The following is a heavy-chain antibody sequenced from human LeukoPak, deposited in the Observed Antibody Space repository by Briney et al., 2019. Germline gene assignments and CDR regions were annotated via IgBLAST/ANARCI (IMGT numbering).Heavy chain of an antibody. Sequence: GGSLRLSCAASGFTFSSYGMHWVRQAPGKGLEWVAVIWYDGSNKYYADSVKGRFTISRDNSKNTLYLQMNSLRAEDTAVYYCARGYYDSSGYYRNYFDYWGRGTLVTVSS. CDR1: GFTFSSYG. J-gene: IGHJ4*02. CDR3: ARGYYDSSGYYRNYFDY. CDR2: IWYDGSNK. D-gene: IGHD3-22*01. V-gene: IGHV3-33*01.